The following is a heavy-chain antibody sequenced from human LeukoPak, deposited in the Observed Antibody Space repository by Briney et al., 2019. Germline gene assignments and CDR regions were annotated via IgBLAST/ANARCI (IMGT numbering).Heavy chain of an antibody. Sequence: GASVKVSCKASGYTFTGYYMHWVRQAPGQGLEWMGWINPNSGGTNYAQKFQGRVTMTRDTSISTAYMELSRLRSDDTAVYYCASRAAAGYYYYMDVWGKGTTVTVSS. D-gene: IGHD6-13*01. CDR3: ASRAAAGYYYYMDV. J-gene: IGHJ6*03. CDR1: GYTFTGYY. CDR2: INPNSGGT. V-gene: IGHV1-2*02.